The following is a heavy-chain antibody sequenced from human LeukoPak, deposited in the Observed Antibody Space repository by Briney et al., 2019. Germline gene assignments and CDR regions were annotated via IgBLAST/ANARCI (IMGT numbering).Heavy chain of an antibody. CDR2: IYYSGST. Sequence: GSLRLSCAASGFTFSNAWMSWIRQPPGKGLEWIGYIYYSGSTNYNPSLKSRVTISVDTSKNQFSLKLSSVTAADTAVYYCARVSGYDCESFYDYWGQGTLVTVSS. V-gene: IGHV4-59*01. CDR1: GFTFSNAW. D-gene: IGHD5-12*01. CDR3: ARVSGYDCESFYDY. J-gene: IGHJ4*02.